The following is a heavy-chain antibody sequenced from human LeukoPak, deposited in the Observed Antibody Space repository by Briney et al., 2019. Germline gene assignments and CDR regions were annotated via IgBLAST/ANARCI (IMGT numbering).Heavy chain of an antibody. CDR1: GGSFSGYY. Sequence: SETLSLTCAVYGGSFSGYYWSWIRQPPGKGLEWIGEINYTGSTNYNPSLKSRVTISVDTSKNQFSLKLSSVTAADTAVYYCARGARPFRYYYDSSGYYPPWGQGTLVTVSS. D-gene: IGHD3-22*01. V-gene: IGHV4-34*01. CDR3: ARGARPFRYYYDSSGYYPP. CDR2: INYTGST. J-gene: IGHJ5*02.